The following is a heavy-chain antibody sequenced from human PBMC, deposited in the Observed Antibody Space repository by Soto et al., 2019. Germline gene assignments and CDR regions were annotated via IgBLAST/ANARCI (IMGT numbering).Heavy chain of an antibody. Sequence: SETLSLTCTVSGGSMSNYYWSWIRQPPGKGLEWIGYIYYIGSTNYNPSLKSRVTMAVDTSKNQFSLKVNSVTAADTAVYFCARQQLLPFYFALDVWGQGTTVTVSS. J-gene: IGHJ6*02. V-gene: IGHV4-59*01. CDR2: IYYIGST. CDR3: ARQQLLPFYFALDV. D-gene: IGHD6-13*01. CDR1: GGSMSNYY.